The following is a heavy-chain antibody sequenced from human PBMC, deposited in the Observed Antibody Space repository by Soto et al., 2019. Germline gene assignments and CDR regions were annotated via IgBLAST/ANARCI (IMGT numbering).Heavy chain of an antibody. D-gene: IGHD6-6*01. CDR3: AKGSRGYSSSYYFDY. V-gene: IGHV3-23*01. J-gene: IGHJ4*02. CDR1: GFTFSSYA. Sequence: GGSLRLSCAASGFTFSSYAMSWVRQAPGKGLEWVSAISGSGGRTYYADSVKGRFTISRDNSKNTLYLQMNSLRAEDTAVYYCAKGSRGYSSSYYFDYWGQGTLVTVSS. CDR2: ISGSGGRT.